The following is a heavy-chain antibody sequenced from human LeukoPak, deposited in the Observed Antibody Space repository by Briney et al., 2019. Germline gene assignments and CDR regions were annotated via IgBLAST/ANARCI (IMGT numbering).Heavy chain of an antibody. CDR1: GFTFSSYT. J-gene: IGHJ4*02. V-gene: IGHV3-48*02. CDR3: ARDGLHTAHFDY. D-gene: IGHD5-18*01. Sequence: GGSVRLSCAASGFTFSSYTMNWVRQAPGKGLEWVSTVSDSSNKHYSDSVKGRFTISRDNAGNSLYLQLNSLRDEDTAVYYCARDGLHTAHFDYWGQGTLGSVSS. CDR2: VSDSSNK.